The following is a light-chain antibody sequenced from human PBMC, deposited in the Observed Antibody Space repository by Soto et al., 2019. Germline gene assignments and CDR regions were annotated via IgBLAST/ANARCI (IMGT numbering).Light chain of an antibody. CDR3: QKYSSVPV. CDR2: AAS. J-gene: IGKJ3*01. Sequence: DIQMTQSPTSLSAAVGDRVTITCRASQDIRNFVAWYQQKPGKAPKLLIYAASTLQSGVPSRFSGSGSGTDFTLPINSLQPEDVETYSCQKYSSVPVFGPGTKVEIK. V-gene: IGKV1-27*01. CDR1: QDIRNF.